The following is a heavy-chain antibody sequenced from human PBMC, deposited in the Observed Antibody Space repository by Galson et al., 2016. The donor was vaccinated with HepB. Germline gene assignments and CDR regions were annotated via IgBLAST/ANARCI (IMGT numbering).Heavy chain of an antibody. CDR2: ISWDGSAT. Sequence: SLRLSCAASGFTFDDYVIHWVRQPPGKGLEWVSLISWDGSATFYVDSVKGRFTISRDNSKNVLYLQMDSLRTDDTAFYYCAKASGRNYHLDHWGQGTLVTVSS. CDR3: AKASGRNYHLDH. D-gene: IGHD1-7*01. V-gene: IGHV3-43D*03. J-gene: IGHJ4*02. CDR1: GFTFDDYV.